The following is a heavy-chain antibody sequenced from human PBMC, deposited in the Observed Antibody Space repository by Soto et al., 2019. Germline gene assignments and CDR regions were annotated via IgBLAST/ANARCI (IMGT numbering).Heavy chain of an antibody. V-gene: IGHV3-23*01. CDR3: ATRLV. D-gene: IGHD3-9*01. CDR2: STGSVGST. CDR1: GFTFNNYD. J-gene: IGHJ4*02. Sequence: GGSLRLSCAASGFTFNNYDMNWVRQAPGKGLEWVSVSTGSVGSTNYADSVKGRFTIARDNSRKMFYLQMNSLRAEDTAVYYCATRLVRGQGTLVTVSS.